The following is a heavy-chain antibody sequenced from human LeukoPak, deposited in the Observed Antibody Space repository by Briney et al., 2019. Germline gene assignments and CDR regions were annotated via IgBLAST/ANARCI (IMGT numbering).Heavy chain of an antibody. CDR2: IYTSGST. Sequence: PSETLSLTCTVSGGSTSSGSYYWSWIRQPAGKGLEWIGRIYTSGSTNYNPSLKSRVTISVDTSKNQFSLKLSSVTAADTAVYYCARAVKGLNWFDPWGQGTLVTVSS. J-gene: IGHJ5*02. CDR3: ARAVKGLNWFDP. CDR1: GGSTSSGSYY. V-gene: IGHV4-61*02.